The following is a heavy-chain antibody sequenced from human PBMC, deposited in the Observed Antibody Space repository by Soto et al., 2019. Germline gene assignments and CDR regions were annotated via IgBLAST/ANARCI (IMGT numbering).Heavy chain of an antibody. D-gene: IGHD2-21*02. Sequence: QITVKESGPTLVKPTQTLTLSCTFSGFALTYIAEGVAGNRQPPGKALERLALVYWDDDKRYNPSLRSRLTITKDTSKKQVVLTMTNMAPVATATYYCVQRRCGGDCLTFYSSHAYYGLAVWGQGTKVTVSS. J-gene: IGHJ6*02. V-gene: IGHV2-5*02. CDR2: VYWDDDK. CDR3: VQRRCGGDCLTFYSSHAYYGLAV. CDR1: GFALTYIAEG.